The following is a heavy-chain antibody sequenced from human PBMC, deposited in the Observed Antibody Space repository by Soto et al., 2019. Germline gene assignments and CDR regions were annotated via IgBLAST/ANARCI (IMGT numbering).Heavy chain of an antibody. J-gene: IGHJ4*02. D-gene: IGHD3-22*01. CDR3: ARGWGYDSNDYYYAY. CDR2: IIPIFGTA. CDR1: GGTFSRHA. Sequence: QVQLVQSGAEVRKPGSSVKVSCKASGGTFSRHAISWVRQAPGQGLEWMGGIIPIFGTANHAQKFQGRVTIIEHESTSTVYMELSSLRSEDTAMYYCARGWGYDSNDYYYAYWGQGTLVIVSS. V-gene: IGHV1-69*01.